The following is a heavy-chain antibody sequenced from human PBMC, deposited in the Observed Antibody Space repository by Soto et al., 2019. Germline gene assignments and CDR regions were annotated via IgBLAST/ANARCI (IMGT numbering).Heavy chain of an antibody. V-gene: IGHV1-69*13. D-gene: IGHD2-2*01. CDR3: ARDSGSSALYYYYGMDV. CDR1: GGTFSSYA. CDR2: IIPIFGTA. J-gene: IGHJ6*02. Sequence: SVKVSCKASGGTFSSYAISWVRQAPGQGLEWMGGIIPIFGTANYAQKFQGRVTITADESTSTAYMELSSLRSEDTAVYYCARDSGSSALYYYYGMDVWGQGTTVTVSS.